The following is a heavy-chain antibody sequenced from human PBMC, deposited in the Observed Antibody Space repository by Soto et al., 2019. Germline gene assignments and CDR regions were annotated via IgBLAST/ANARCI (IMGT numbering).Heavy chain of an antibody. CDR2: IYYSGST. CDR3: ARHNYYYDSSGYYGSWFDP. J-gene: IGHJ5*02. D-gene: IGHD3-22*01. V-gene: IGHV4-61*05. Sequence: SETLSLTCTVSGGSISSSSYYWGWIRQPPGKGLEWIGYIYYSGSTNYNPSLKSRVTISVDTSKNQFSLKLSSVTAADTAVYYCARHNYYYDSSGYYGSWFDPWGQGTLVTVSS. CDR1: GGSISSSSYY.